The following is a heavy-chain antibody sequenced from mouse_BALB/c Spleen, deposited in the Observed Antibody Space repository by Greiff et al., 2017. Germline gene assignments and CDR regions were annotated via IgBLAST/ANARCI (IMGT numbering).Heavy chain of an antibody. CDR3: ARDYGNYDYYAMDY. D-gene: IGHD2-1*01. Sequence: DVKLVESGGGLVKPGGSLKLSCAASGFTFSDYYMYWVRQTPEKRLEWVATISDGGSYTYYPDSVKGRFTISRDNSKNNLYLQMSSLKSEDTAMYYCARDYGNYDYYAMDYWGQGTSVTVSS. CDR1: GFTFSDYY. CDR2: ISDGGSYT. V-gene: IGHV5-4*02. J-gene: IGHJ4*01.